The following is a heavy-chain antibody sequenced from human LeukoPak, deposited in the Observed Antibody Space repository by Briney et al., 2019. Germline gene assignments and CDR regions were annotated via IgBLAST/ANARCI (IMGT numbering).Heavy chain of an antibody. CDR3: ARIENHWFDP. CDR2: IYYSGST. V-gene: IGHV4-59*01. Sequence: SETLSLTCTVSGGSISSYYWSWIRQPPGKGLEWIGYIYYSGSTNYNPSLKSRVTISVDTSKNQFSLKLSSVTAADTAAYYCARIENHWFDPWGQGTLVTVSS. CDR1: GGSISSYY. J-gene: IGHJ5*02.